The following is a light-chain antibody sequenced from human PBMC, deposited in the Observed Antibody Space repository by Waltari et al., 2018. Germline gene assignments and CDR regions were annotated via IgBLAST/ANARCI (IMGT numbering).Light chain of an antibody. J-gene: IGLJ3*02. CDR1: SHRRYY. Sequence: SSELTQDPAVSVALGQTVSITCQGDSHRRYYASWYQQRTGQAPILILYGQDNRPSGIPDRFSGSTSGNTASLTITGAQAEDEADYYCLSRDTTSTRVFGGGTRLTV. CDR3: LSRDTTSTRV. V-gene: IGLV3-19*01. CDR2: GQD.